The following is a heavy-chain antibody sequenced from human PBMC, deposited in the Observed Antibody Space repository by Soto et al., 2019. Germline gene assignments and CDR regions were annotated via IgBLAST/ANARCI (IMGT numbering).Heavy chain of an antibody. Sequence: PGGSLRLSCAASGFTFSSYGMHWVRQAPGKGLEWVAVISYDGSNKYYADSVKGRFTISRDNSKNTLYLQMNSLRAEDTAVYYCVRTKPDILTGYFSYFDYWGQGTLVTVSS. CDR2: ISYDGSNK. CDR1: GFTFSSYG. V-gene: IGHV3-30*03. J-gene: IGHJ4*02. CDR3: VRTKPDILTGYFSYFDY. D-gene: IGHD3-9*01.